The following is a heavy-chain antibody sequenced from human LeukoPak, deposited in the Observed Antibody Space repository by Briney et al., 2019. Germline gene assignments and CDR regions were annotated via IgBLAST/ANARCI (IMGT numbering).Heavy chain of an antibody. D-gene: IGHD2-15*01. CDR3: AKEKDTIYFDL. CDR1: GFNFRAFT. J-gene: IGHJ3*01. V-gene: IGHV3-43*01. CDR2: FSRNGVTT. Sequence: GGSLRLSCGAFGFNFRAFTTHWVRQAPGKGLEWVSLFSRNGVTTYYAESVRGRFTISRDNSKNSVYLQMDSLTTEDTAVYYCAKEKDTIYFDLWGQGTMVTVSA.